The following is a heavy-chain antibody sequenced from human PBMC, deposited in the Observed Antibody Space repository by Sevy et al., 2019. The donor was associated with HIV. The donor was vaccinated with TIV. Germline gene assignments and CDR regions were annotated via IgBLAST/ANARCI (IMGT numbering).Heavy chain of an antibody. CDR2: ISGSGIST. CDR1: GFTFSSYA. Sequence: GGSLRLSCAASGFTFSSYAMSWVRQAPGKGLEWVSAISGSGISTYYADSVKGRFTISRDNSGNTLYLQMNNLRAEDTAVFYCAKGIGYSGYETDYWGQGTLVTVSS. D-gene: IGHD5-12*01. CDR3: AKGIGYSGYETDY. J-gene: IGHJ4*02. V-gene: IGHV3-23*01.